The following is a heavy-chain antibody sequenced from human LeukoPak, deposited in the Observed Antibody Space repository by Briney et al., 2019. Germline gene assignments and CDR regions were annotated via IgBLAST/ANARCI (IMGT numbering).Heavy chain of an antibody. CDR2: INTNTGNP. Sequence: GASVKVSCKASGYTFTSYAMNWERQAPGQGLEWMGWINTNTGNPTYAQGFTGRFVFSLDTSVSTAYLQISSLKAEDTAVYYCARGYCGGDCSIYWFDPWGQGTLVTVST. V-gene: IGHV7-4-1*02. CDR1: GYTFTSYA. J-gene: IGHJ5*02. CDR3: ARGYCGGDCSIYWFDP. D-gene: IGHD2-21*02.